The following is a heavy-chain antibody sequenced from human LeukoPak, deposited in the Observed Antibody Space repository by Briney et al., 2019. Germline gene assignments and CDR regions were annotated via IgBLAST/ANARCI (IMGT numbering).Heavy chain of an antibody. CDR2: ISAYNGNT. CDR1: GYTFTSYG. Sequence: ASVKVSCKASGYTFTSYGISWVRQAPGQGLEWMGWISAYNGNTNYAQKLQGRVTMTTDTSTSTAYMELRSLRSDDTAVYYCARVGVSNWYDPRLYYFDYWGQGTLVTVSS. J-gene: IGHJ4*02. D-gene: IGHD6-13*01. CDR3: ARVGVSNWYDPRLYYFDY. V-gene: IGHV1-18*01.